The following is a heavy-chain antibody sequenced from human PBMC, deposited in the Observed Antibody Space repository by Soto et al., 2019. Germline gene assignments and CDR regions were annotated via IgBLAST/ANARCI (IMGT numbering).Heavy chain of an antibody. CDR3: ARGLISRGLVATH. V-gene: IGHV1-8*01. Sequence: QVQLVQSGAEVKKPGASVKVSCKTSGDSFTSYGINWVRQAPGQGLEWLGRMNSNSGNTGYSDNFQGRVSMTRDTSISTAYLELTNLRSDDTAVYYCARGLISRGLVATHWGQGTPVTVSS. D-gene: IGHD3-10*01. J-gene: IGHJ4*02. CDR1: GDSFTSYG. CDR2: MNSNSGNT.